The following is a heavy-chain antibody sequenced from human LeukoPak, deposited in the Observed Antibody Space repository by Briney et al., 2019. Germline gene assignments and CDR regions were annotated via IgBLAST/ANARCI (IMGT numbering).Heavy chain of an antibody. J-gene: IGHJ4*02. CDR2: IYHSGST. V-gene: IGHV4-34*01. D-gene: IGHD4-11*01. CDR1: GGSFSGYY. CDR3: ARVHDYSNYLDY. Sequence: SETLSLTCAVYGGSFSGYYWSWIRQPPGKGLEWIGSIYHSGSTYYNPSLRSRVTISVDTSKNQFSLKLSSVTAADTAVYYCARVHDYSNYLDYWGQGTLVTVSS.